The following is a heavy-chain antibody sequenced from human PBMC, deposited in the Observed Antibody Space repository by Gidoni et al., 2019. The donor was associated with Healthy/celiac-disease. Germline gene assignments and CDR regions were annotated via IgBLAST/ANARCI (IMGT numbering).Heavy chain of an antibody. CDR2: INHSGST. CDR3: ARVDVLMVYAIQH. J-gene: IGHJ1*01. Sequence: QVQLQQWGAGLLKPSETLSLTCAVYGGSFSGYYWSWIRQPPGKGLEWIGEINHSGSTNYNPSLKSRVTISVDTSKNQFSLNLSSVTAADTAVYYCARVDVLMVYAIQHWGQGTLVTVSS. CDR1: GGSFSGYY. D-gene: IGHD2-8*01. V-gene: IGHV4-34*01.